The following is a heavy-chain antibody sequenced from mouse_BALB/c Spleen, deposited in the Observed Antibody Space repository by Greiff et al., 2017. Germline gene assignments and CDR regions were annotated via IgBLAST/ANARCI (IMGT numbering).Heavy chain of an antibody. CDR2: ISSGGST. V-gene: IGHV5-6-5*01. CDR3: ARHYDRGAWAMDY. J-gene: IGHJ4*01. CDR1: GFTFSSYA. D-gene: IGHD2-4*01. Sequence: EVKVVESGGGLVKPGGSLKLSCAASGFTFSSYAMSWVRQTPEKRLEWVASISSGGSTYYPDSVKGRFTISRDNARNILYLQMSSLRSEDTAMYYCARHYDRGAWAMDYWGQGTSVTVSS.